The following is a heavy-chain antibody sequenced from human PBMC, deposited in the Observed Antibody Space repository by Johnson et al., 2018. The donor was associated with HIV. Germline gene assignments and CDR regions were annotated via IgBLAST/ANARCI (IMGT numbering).Heavy chain of an antibody. CDR2: IYSGGST. V-gene: IGHV3-66*01. CDR3: ASGAYSSSLTFDI. Sequence: VQLVESGGGVVQPGRSLRLSCAASGFTVSSNYMSWVRQAPGKGLEWVSVIYSGGSTYYADSVKGRFIISRDNSKNTLYLQMNSLRVEDTAVYYCASGAYSSSLTFDIWGQGTMVTVSS. CDR1: GFTVSSNY. D-gene: IGHD6-6*01. J-gene: IGHJ3*02.